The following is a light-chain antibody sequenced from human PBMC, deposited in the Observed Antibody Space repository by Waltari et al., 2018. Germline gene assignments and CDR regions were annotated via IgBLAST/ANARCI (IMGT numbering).Light chain of an antibody. CDR2: GNT. CDR3: QSFDSSLSASV. Sequence: QSVLTQPPSMSGAPGQKVTIPCTGGSSNFGAGYDVHWYQQFPGTAPKLLIFGNTNRASGVPGRFSGSRSGTSASLAIAGVQSEDEAVYYCQSFDSSLSASVFGGGTKLTVL. CDR1: SSNFGAGYD. J-gene: IGLJ3*02. V-gene: IGLV1-40*01.